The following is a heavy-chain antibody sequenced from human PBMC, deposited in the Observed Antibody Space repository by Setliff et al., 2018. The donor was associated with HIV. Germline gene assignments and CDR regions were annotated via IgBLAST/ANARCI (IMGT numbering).Heavy chain of an antibody. CDR3: ARYGSSSWDNYYYMDV. Sequence: ASVKVSCKASGYTFTSYGITWVRQAPGQGLEWMGWIGAHNGYTKYAQNLQGRVSMTTDTSTSTAYMELRSLRSDDTAVYYCARYGSSSWDNYYYMDVWGKGTTVTVPS. CDR2: IGAHNGYT. J-gene: IGHJ6*03. V-gene: IGHV1-18*01. CDR1: GYTFTSYG. D-gene: IGHD6-13*01.